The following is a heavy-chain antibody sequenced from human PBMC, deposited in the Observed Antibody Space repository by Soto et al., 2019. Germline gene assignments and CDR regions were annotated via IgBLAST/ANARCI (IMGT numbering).Heavy chain of an antibody. D-gene: IGHD6-6*01. V-gene: IGHV4-4*07. CDR2: LYTSGST. CDR3: AREEQLGPYYYYTMDV. Sequence: QVQLQESGPGLVKPSETLSLTCTVSGGSFSSLYLNWVRQPAGKGLEWIGRLYTSGSTNYNPSLKSRLTMSVDTSKNQFFLRVRSVTAADTAVYYCAREEQLGPYYYYTMDVWGQGTTVTVSS. CDR1: GGSFSSLY. J-gene: IGHJ6*02.